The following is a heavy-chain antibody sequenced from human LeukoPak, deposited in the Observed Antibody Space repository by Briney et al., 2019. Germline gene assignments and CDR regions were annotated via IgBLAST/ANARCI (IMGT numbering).Heavy chain of an antibody. J-gene: IGHJ4*02. V-gene: IGHV1-46*01. CDR3: ARWHYYDSSGYYSYYFDY. CDR2: INPSGGST. D-gene: IGHD3-22*01. CDR1: GYTFTIYY. Sequence: SLNVSSTASGYTFTIYYMHWVRQTPRQGLERMGVINPSGGSTSYAQKFQGRVKMTRDTSTSTVYMELSSLRSEDTAVYYCARWHYYDSSGYYSYYFDYWGQGTLVTVSS.